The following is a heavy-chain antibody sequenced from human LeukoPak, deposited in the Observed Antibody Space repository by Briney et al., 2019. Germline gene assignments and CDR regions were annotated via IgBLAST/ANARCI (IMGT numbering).Heavy chain of an antibody. D-gene: IGHD5-24*01. Sequence: GGSLRLSCAASGFTFSTYEMNWVRQAPGKGLEWVSVIYSGGSTYYADSVKGRFTISRDNSKNTLYLQMNSLRAEDTAVYYCARGGDGYTWDYWGQGTLVTVSS. CDR2: IYSGGST. CDR1: GFTFSTYE. J-gene: IGHJ4*02. CDR3: ARGGDGYTWDY. V-gene: IGHV3-53*01.